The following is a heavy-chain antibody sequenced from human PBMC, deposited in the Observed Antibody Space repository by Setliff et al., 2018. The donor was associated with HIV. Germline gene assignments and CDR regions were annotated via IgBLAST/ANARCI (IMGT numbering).Heavy chain of an antibody. CDR1: GYTFTNYF. CDR2: VNPSDGST. V-gene: IGHV1-46*01. CDR3: ARTSSALTTRGEYYSDY. D-gene: IGHD4-4*01. J-gene: IGHJ4*02. Sequence: GASVKVSCKASGYTFTNYFIHWVRQAPGQGLEWMEIVNPSDGSTSNSQKFQGRVTMTRDTSTSTVYMEVNSLRSEDTAVYLCARTSSALTTRGEYYSDYWGQGTLVTVSS.